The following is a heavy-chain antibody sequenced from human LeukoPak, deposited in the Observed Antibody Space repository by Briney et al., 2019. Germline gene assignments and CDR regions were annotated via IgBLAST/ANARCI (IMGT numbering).Heavy chain of an antibody. CDR2: IYHTGTT. V-gene: IGHV4-59*12. J-gene: IGHJ5*02. D-gene: IGHD3-10*01. CDR3: ARDRSEWSAEDNWFDP. Sequence: SETLSLTCSVSGGSTTSYYWNWVRQFPGKRLEWIGYIYHTGTTTYNPSHQSRVAISIDTSTNQISLRLSSVTSADTAIYFCARDRSEWSAEDNWFDPWGQGILVTVSS. CDR1: GGSTTSYY.